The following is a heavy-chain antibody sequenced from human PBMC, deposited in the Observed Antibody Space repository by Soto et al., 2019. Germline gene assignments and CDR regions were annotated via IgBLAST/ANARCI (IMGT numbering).Heavy chain of an antibody. V-gene: IGHV1-8*01. CDR2: MNPNSGNT. Sequence: QVQLVQSGAEVKKPGASVKVSCKASGYTFTSYDINWVRQATGQGLEWMGWMNPNSGNTGYAQKFQGRVTMTRNTSKSKAYMGLGSPRSEDTARFYWCREKVGAVDYWGQGTLVTVSS. J-gene: IGHJ4*02. D-gene: IGHD1-26*01. CDR1: GYTFTSYD. CDR3: CREKVGAVDY.